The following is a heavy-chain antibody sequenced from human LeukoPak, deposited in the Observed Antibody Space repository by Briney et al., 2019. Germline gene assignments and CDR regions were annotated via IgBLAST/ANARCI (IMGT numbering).Heavy chain of an antibody. Sequence: GGSLRLSCAASGFTFSSYAMSWVRQAPGKGLEWVSAISGSGGSTYYADSVKGRFTISRDNSKSTLYLQMNSLRAEDTAVYYCAKNLEGDDYDFWSGYYSGGAFDIWGQGTMVTVSS. CDR1: GFTFSSYA. J-gene: IGHJ3*02. CDR3: AKNLEGDDYDFWSGYYSGGAFDI. CDR2: ISGSGGST. V-gene: IGHV3-23*01. D-gene: IGHD3-3*01.